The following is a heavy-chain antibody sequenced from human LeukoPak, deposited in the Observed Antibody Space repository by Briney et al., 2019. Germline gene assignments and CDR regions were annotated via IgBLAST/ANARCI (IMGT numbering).Heavy chain of an antibody. Sequence: GGSLRLSCAASGFTFSSYGMHWVRQAPGKGLEWVSAISGSGGSTYYADSVKGRFTISRGNSKNTLYLQMNSLRAEDTAVYYCAKELGYCSSTSCLIAYYYYGMDVWGQGTTVTVSS. D-gene: IGHD2-2*01. CDR1: GFTFSSYG. V-gene: IGHV3-23*01. J-gene: IGHJ6*02. CDR2: ISGSGGST. CDR3: AKELGYCSSTSCLIAYYYYGMDV.